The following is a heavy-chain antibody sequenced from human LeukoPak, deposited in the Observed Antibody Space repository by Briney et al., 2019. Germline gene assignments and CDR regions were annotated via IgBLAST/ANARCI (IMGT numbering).Heavy chain of an antibody. J-gene: IGHJ6*02. CDR3: ARDLGPDV. Sequence: SLRLSCAASGFTFSSYAMHWVRQAPGKGLEWVAVISYDGSNKYYADSVKGRFTISRDNSKNTLYLQMNSLRAEDTAVYYCARDLGPDVWGQGTTVTVSS. CDR2: ISYDGSNK. CDR1: GFTFSSYA. V-gene: IGHV3-30*04.